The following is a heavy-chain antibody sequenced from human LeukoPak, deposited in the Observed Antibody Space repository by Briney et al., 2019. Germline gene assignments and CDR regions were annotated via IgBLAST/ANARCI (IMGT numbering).Heavy chain of an antibody. Sequence: SGGSLRLSCAASGFTFSTYNMNWVRQAPGKGLEWVSSISSSSSFIYYADSVTSRFTISRDNAKNSLYLQMNSLRAEDTAVYYCAREKASTVTYDTFDIWGQGTMVTVSS. CDR2: ISSSSSFI. V-gene: IGHV3-21*01. CDR1: GFTFSTYN. D-gene: IGHD4-17*01. CDR3: AREKASTVTYDTFDI. J-gene: IGHJ3*02.